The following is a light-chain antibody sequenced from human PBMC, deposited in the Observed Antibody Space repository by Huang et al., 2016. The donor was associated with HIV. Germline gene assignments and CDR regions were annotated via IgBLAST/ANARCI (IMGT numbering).Light chain of an antibody. CDR3: HQYNDWPIT. CDR2: DAS. J-gene: IGKJ3*01. Sequence: EIVMTQSPATLSVSPVGRATLSCRASQSVGSNLAWYQQKPGQAPRLLIYDASTRATGIPARFRGSGSGTEFTLTISDLQSEDFAVYFCHQYNDWPITFGPGTKVAI. V-gene: IGKV3-15*01. CDR1: QSVGSN.